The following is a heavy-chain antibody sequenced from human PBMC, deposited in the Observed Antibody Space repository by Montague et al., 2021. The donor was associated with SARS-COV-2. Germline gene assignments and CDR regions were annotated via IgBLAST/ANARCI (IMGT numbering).Heavy chain of an antibody. J-gene: IGHJ4*02. CDR1: GFTFSDYY. CDR3: GRARITFFGVVIGPLDY. Sequence: SRSLSCAASGFTFSDYYMSWIRQAPGKGLEWVSYISSSSSFRNYADSVRGRFTISRDNAKNSLYLQMNSLRAEDTAVYFCGRARITFFGVVIGPLDYWGQGTLVTVSS. CDR2: ISSSSSFR. D-gene: IGHD3-3*01. V-gene: IGHV3-11*05.